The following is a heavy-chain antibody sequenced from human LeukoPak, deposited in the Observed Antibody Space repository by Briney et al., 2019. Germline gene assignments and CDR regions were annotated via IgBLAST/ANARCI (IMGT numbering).Heavy chain of an antibody. CDR1: RGSIISSSYY. V-gene: IGHV4-39*01. Sequence: PSETLSLTCTVSRGSIISSSYYWGWIRQPPGKGLEWIGSIYYSGSTYYNPSLKSRVTISVDTSKNQFSLKLSSVTAADTAVYYCARHTHPHYYDGSGPIAWYFDYWGQGTLVTVSS. J-gene: IGHJ4*02. CDR2: IYYSGST. CDR3: ARHTHPHYYDGSGPIAWYFDY. D-gene: IGHD3-22*01.